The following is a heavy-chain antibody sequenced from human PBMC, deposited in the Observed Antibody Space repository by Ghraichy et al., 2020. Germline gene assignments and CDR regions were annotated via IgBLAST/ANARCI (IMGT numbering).Heavy chain of an antibody. CDR2: IYYSGST. J-gene: IGHJ4*02. CDR3: AREYSSSSGKTFDY. Sequence: SETLSLTCTVSGASISSYFWSWIRQPPGKGLEWIGYIYYSGSTNYNLSLESRVTISVDTSKNQFSLKLSSVTSADTAVYYCAREYSSSSGKTFDYWGQGTLVTVSS. CDR1: GASISSYF. V-gene: IGHV4-59*01. D-gene: IGHD6-6*01.